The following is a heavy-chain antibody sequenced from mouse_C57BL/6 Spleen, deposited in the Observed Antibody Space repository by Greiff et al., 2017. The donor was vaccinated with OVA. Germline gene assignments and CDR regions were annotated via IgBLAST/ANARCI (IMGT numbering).Heavy chain of an antibody. CDR1: GYTFTDYY. CDR3: AGFYDYGGAMDY. D-gene: IGHD2-4*01. CDR2: INPYNGGT. Sequence: EVKLQESGPVLVKPGASVKMSCKASGYTFTDYYMNWVKQSHGKSLEWIGVINPYNGGTSYNQKFKGKATLTVDKSSSTAYMELNSLTSEDSAVYYCAGFYDYGGAMDYWGQGTSVTVSS. J-gene: IGHJ4*01. V-gene: IGHV1-19*01.